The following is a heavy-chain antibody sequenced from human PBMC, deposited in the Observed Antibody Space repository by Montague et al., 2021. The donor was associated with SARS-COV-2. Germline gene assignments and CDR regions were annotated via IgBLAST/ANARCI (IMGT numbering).Heavy chain of an antibody. D-gene: IGHD6-13*01. V-gene: IGHV3-48*01. J-gene: IGHJ4*02. CDR3: VRDRGRSWLD. CDR2: ISDSGSAT. CDR1: GFTFNSYC. Sequence: SLRLSCAASGFTFNSYCMIWIRQAPGKGLEWVSAISDSGSATHYIDSVRGRFTISRDNSENSLYLQMDNLRVEDTAIYYCVRDRGRSWLDWGQGTLVTVSS.